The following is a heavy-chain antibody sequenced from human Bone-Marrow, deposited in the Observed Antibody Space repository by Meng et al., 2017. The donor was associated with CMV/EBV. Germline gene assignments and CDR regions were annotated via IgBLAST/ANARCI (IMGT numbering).Heavy chain of an antibody. CDR3: ARRLGGSYYDILTGYYNAHAFDI. Sequence: GESLKISCKGSGYSFTSYWIGWVRQMPGKGLEWMGIIYPGDSDTRYSPSFQGQVTISADKSISTAYLQWSSLKASDTAMYYCARRLGGSYYDILTGYYNAHAFDIWGQGTIVAASS. V-gene: IGHV5-51*01. CDR2: IYPGDSDT. D-gene: IGHD3-9*01. J-gene: IGHJ3*02. CDR1: GYSFTSYW.